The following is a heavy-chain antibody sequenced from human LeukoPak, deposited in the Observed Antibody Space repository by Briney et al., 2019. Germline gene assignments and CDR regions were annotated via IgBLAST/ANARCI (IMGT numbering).Heavy chain of an antibody. CDR2: ISAYNGNT. D-gene: IGHD3-10*01. V-gene: IGHV1-18*01. Sequence: VASVKVSCKASGYTFTSYDINWVRQAPGQGLEWMGWISAYNGNTNYAQKPQGRVTVTTDTSTSTAYMELRSLRSDDTAVYYCARGITRRGATNYYYYYMDVWGKGTTVTISS. J-gene: IGHJ6*03. CDR3: ARGITRRGATNYYYYYMDV. CDR1: GYTFTSYD.